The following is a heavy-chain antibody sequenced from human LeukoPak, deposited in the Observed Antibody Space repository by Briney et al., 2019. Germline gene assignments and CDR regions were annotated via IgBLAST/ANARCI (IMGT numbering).Heavy chain of an antibody. CDR3: AKVSRGYSGYDDY. CDR1: GFTFSSYA. V-gene: IGHV3-23*01. J-gene: IGHJ4*02. D-gene: IGHD5-12*01. CDR2: ISGSGGST. Sequence: GGSLRLSCAASGFTFSSYAMSWVRRAPGKGLEWVSAISGSGGSTYYADSVKGRFTISRDNSKNTLYLQMNSLRAEDTAVYYCAKVSRGYSGYDDYWGQGTLVTVSS.